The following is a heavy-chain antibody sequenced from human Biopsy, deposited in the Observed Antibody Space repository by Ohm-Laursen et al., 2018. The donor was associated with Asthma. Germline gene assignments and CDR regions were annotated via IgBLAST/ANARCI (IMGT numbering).Heavy chain of an antibody. V-gene: IGHV4-39*01. Sequence: GTLSLTWTVSGGSMTPTSHYWDWIRQAPGKGLEWIGYISYGGKTSYNPSLKNRVTISRDTSKNQFSLRLPLVTAADTAVYFCARRITIFGVVQKDHGMDAWGQGTTVIVSS. CDR3: ARRITIFGVVQKDHGMDA. D-gene: IGHD3-3*01. CDR2: ISYGGKT. J-gene: IGHJ6*02. CDR1: GGSMTPTSHY.